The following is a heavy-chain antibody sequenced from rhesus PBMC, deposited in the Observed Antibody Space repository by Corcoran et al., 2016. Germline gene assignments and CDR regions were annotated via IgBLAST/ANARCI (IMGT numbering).Heavy chain of an antibody. Sequence: QVQLQESGPGLVKPSETLSLTCAVSGGSIRSSYDYWSWIRQAPGKGLEWIGYISYSGTTSYNPSLKSRVTISRDTSKNQFSLKLSSVTAADTAVYYCARGSSGWYYFDYWGQGVLVTVSS. CDR3: ARGSSGWYYFDY. CDR1: GGSIRSSYDY. V-gene: IGHV4-122*02. D-gene: IGHD6-31*01. CDR2: ISYSGTT. J-gene: IGHJ4*01.